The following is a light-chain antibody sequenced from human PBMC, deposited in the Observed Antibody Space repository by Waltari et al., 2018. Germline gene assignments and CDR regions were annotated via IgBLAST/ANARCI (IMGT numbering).Light chain of an antibody. Sequence: EIVMTQSPAALSVSPGERATLSCRASQSVSSNLAWYQQRPGQAPRLLIHGASTRATGIPARFSGSGSGTEFTLNISSLQSEDFAVYHCQQYNEWPRTFGQGTKVEIK. CDR2: GAS. V-gene: IGKV3-15*01. CDR1: QSVSSN. J-gene: IGKJ1*01. CDR3: QQYNEWPRT.